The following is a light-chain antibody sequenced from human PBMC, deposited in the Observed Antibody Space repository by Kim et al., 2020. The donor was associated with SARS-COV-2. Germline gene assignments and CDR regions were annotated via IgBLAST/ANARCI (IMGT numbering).Light chain of an antibody. J-gene: IGLJ3*02. Sequence: QAVVTQEPSLTVSPGETVTLTCASSTGAVTPTHYPYWFQKKPGEVPRTLIFDTGSGHSWTPARFSGSLSGDKAVLTLAGAQPEDEGDYYCLLSISGIRVFGGGTQLTVL. CDR1: TGAVTPTHY. CDR2: DTG. V-gene: IGLV7-46*01. CDR3: LLSISGIRV.